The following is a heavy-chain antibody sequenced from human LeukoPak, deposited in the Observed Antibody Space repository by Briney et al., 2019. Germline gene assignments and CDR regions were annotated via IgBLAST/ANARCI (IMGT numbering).Heavy chain of an antibody. V-gene: IGHV3-33*01. J-gene: IGHJ4*02. CDR2: IWYDGSNK. D-gene: IGHD6-13*01. Sequence: GGSLRLSCAASGFTFSSYGMHWVRQAPGKGLEWVAVIWYDGSNKYYADSVRGRFTISRDNSKNTLYLQMNSLRAEDTAVYYCARQIAAAGYYFDYWGQGTLVTVSS. CDR1: GFTFSSYG. CDR3: ARQIAAAGYYFDY.